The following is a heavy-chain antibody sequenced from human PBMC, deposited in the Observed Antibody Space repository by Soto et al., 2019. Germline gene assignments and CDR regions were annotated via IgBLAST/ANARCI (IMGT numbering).Heavy chain of an antibody. J-gene: IGHJ6*02. CDR1: GYTFTSYG. CDR3: ARVPLHHLYFCYYGMDV. Sequence: ASVKVSCKASGYTFTSYGISWVRQAPGQGLEWMGWISVYSGNTHYAQKVQGRVTMTTDTSTSTAYMEVRSLRSDDTAVYYCARVPLHHLYFCYYGMDVWGQGTTVTVSS. D-gene: IGHD4-4*01. CDR2: ISVYSGNT. V-gene: IGHV1-18*04.